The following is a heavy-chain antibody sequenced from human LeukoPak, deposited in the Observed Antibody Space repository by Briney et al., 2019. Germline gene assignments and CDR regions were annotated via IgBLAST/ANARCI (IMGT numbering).Heavy chain of an antibody. Sequence: SVKVSCKASGGTFSSYAISWVRQAPGQGLEWMGGIIPIFGTANYAQKFQGRVTITTDESTSTAYMELSSLRSEDTAVYYCARRAGYCTNGVCFRWFDPWGQGTLVTVSS. V-gene: IGHV1-69*05. CDR2: IIPIFGTA. CDR3: ARRAGYCTNGVCFRWFDP. D-gene: IGHD2-8*01. J-gene: IGHJ5*02. CDR1: GGTFSSYA.